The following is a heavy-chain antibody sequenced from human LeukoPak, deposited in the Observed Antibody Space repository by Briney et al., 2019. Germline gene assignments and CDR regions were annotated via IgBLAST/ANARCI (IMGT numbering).Heavy chain of an antibody. V-gene: IGHV3-23*01. CDR1: GFTFSSYA. D-gene: IGHD1-26*01. CDR3: AKDLSGSYFIPFDP. CDR2: ISGSGGST. Sequence: GGSLRLSCAASGFTFSSYAMSWVRQAPGKGLEWVSAISGSGGSTCYADSVKGRFTISRDNSKNTLYLRMNSLRAEDTAVYYCAKDLSGSYFIPFDPWGQGTLATVSS. J-gene: IGHJ5*02.